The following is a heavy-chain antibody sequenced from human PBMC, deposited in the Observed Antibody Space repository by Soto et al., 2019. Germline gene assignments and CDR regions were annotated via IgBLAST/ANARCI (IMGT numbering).Heavy chain of an antibody. CDR1: GFTFRNYG. J-gene: IGHJ4*02. D-gene: IGHD6-13*01. V-gene: IGHV3-48*04. Sequence: GGSLRLSCAASGFTFRNYGMNWVRQAPGKGLEWVSYIGIGSSTKYYADSVKGRFTISRDNAKNSLYLQMNSLRAEDTAVYYCARERGKAAAVHFDYWGQGTLVTVSS. CDR2: IGIGSSTK. CDR3: ARERGKAAAVHFDY.